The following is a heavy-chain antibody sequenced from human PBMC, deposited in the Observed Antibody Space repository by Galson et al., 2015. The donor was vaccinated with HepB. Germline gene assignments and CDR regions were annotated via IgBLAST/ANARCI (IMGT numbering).Heavy chain of an antibody. J-gene: IGHJ4*02. D-gene: IGHD1-20*01. Sequence: PALVTPTQTLTLTCTFSGFSLTTHGVGVGWIRQPPGEALECLALIYWDDDKRYSPSLKSRLTITKDTSKNQVVLTVTNMDPGDTATYYCAHRRGGYNWDDAHSDSWGQGTLVTVSS. V-gene: IGHV2-5*02. CDR2: IYWDDDK. CDR3: AHRRGGYNWDDAHSDS. CDR1: GFSLTTHGVG.